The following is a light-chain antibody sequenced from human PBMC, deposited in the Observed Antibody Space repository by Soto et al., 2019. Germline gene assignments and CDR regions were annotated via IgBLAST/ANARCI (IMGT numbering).Light chain of an antibody. Sequence: QSALTQPPSASGSPGQSVTISCTGTSSDVGGYNYVSWYQQHPGKAPKLMIYEVSKRPSGVPDRFSGSKSGNTASLTVSGLQAEDEADDYCSSYAGSNNSYVFGTGTKV. CDR2: EVS. CDR1: SSDVGGYNY. CDR3: SSYAGSNNSYV. J-gene: IGLJ1*01. V-gene: IGLV2-8*01.